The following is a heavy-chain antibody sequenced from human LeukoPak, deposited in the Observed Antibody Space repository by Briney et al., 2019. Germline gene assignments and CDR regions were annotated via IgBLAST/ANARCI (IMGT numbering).Heavy chain of an antibody. CDR2: IIPIFGTA. D-gene: IGHD3-3*01. CDR1: GGTFSSYA. J-gene: IGHJ6*03. Sequence: ASVKVSCKASGGTFSSYAISWVRQAPGQGLEWMGGIIPIFGTANYAQKFQGRVTITTDESTSTAYMELSSLRSEDTAVYYCASATRLRFLGLRYYYYMDVWGKGTTVTVSS. V-gene: IGHV1-69*05. CDR3: ASATRLRFLGLRYYYYMDV.